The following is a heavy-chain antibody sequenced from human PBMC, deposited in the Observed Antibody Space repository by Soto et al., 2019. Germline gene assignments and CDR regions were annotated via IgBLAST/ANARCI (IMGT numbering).Heavy chain of an antibody. Sequence: GASVKVFCKASGYTFTSYGISWVRQAPGQGLEWMGWISAYNGNTKYAQKLQGRVTMTTDTSTSTAYMEVRSLRSDDTAVYYCARDLAVGLVDYWGQGTLVTVSS. D-gene: IGHD6-19*01. CDR3: ARDLAVGLVDY. CDR2: ISAYNGNT. CDR1: GYTFTSYG. V-gene: IGHV1-18*01. J-gene: IGHJ4*02.